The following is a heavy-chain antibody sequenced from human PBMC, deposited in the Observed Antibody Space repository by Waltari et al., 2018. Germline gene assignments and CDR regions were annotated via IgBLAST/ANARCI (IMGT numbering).Heavy chain of an antibody. CDR2: VQYTGRS. D-gene: IGHD2-15*01. CDR3: ARDRGRGIYLDT. CDR1: GDSMRSTDW. V-gene: IGHV4-4*02. Sequence: QLQLQESGPGLVKPSGPLSLRCTVSGDSMRSTDWWSWVRHSPQKGLEWIGQVQYTGRSNYNPSFASRVTVSIDTSNNQFTLKLTSATAADTAMYYCARDRGRGIYLDTWGPGMQVTVSP. J-gene: IGHJ5*02.